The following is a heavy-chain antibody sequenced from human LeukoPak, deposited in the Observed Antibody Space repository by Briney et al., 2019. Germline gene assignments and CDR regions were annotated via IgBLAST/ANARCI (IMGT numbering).Heavy chain of an antibody. CDR2: ISPTGSST. Sequence: GGSLRLSCTASGFSFSGHWMHWARQLPGKGLVWVSRISPTGSSTSYADSVKGRFTVSRDNAKNTLYLQVNNLRAEDTAVYYCARGPNSNWSGLDFWGQGTLLTVSS. CDR3: ARGPNSNWSGLDF. V-gene: IGHV3-74*01. J-gene: IGHJ4*02. CDR1: GFSFSGHW. D-gene: IGHD6-6*01.